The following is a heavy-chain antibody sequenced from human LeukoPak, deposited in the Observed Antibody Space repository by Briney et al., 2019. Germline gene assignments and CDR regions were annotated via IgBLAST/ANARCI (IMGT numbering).Heavy chain of an antibody. CDR3: ARHHFDIVVVPAAIPNWFDP. D-gene: IGHD2-2*01. J-gene: IGHJ5*02. Sequence: PGGSLRLSCAASGFTFSRYEMNWVRQAPGKGLEWVSYISSSGSTIYYADSVKGRFTISRDNAKNSLYLQMNSLRAEDTAVYYCARHHFDIVVVPAAIPNWFDPWGQGTLVTVSS. CDR2: ISSSGSTI. CDR1: GFTFSRYE. V-gene: IGHV3-48*03.